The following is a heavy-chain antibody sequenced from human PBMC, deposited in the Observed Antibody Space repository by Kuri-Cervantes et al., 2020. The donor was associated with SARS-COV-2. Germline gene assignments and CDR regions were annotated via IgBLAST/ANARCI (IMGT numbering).Heavy chain of an antibody. J-gene: IGHJ5*02. D-gene: IGHD3-16*02. Sequence: GESLKISCAASGFPFSSYAMHWVRQAPGKGLEWVAVISYDGSNKHYADSVKGRFTISRDNSETTLYLQMNSLRPEDTAVYYCARETTYYDYVWGSYRYGWFDPWGQGTLVTVSS. CDR2: ISYDGSNK. V-gene: IGHV3-30*14. CDR1: GFPFSSYA. CDR3: ARETTYYDYVWGSYRYGWFDP.